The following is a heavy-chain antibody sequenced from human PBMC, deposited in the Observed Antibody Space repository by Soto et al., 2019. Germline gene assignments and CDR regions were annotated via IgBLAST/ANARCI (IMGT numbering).Heavy chain of an antibody. CDR1: GYTFTSYG. CDR3: ASPDPDTAMVTAFLRYYYYGMDV. V-gene: IGHV1-18*01. D-gene: IGHD5-18*01. J-gene: IGHJ6*02. Sequence: SVKVSCKASGYTFTSYGISWVRQAPVQGLEWMGWISAYNGNTNYAQKLQGRVTMTTDTSTSTAYMELRSLRSDDTAVYYCASPDPDTAMVTAFLRYYYYGMDVWGQATTVTVSS. CDR2: ISAYNGNT.